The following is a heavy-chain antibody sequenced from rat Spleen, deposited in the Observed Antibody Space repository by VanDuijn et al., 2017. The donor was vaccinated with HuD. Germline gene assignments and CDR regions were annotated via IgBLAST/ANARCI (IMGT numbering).Heavy chain of an antibody. CDR1: GFTFSDYY. D-gene: IGHD1-11*01. Sequence: EVQLVESDGGLVQPGRSLKLSCAASGFTFSDYYMAWVRQAPTKGLEWVASFSGGGGDTYYRDAVKGRFTISRDIAKSILFLEMDSLRSEDTATYYCARPTEGIAWFVYWGQGTLVTVSS. J-gene: IGHJ3*01. CDR3: ARPTEGIAWFVY. V-gene: IGHV5-25*01. CDR2: FSGGGGDT.